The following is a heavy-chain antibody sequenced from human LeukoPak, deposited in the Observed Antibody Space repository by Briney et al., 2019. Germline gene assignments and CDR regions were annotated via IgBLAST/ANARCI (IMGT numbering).Heavy chain of an antibody. V-gene: IGHV3-48*04. J-gene: IGHJ5*02. CDR3: TRQSVAATFDP. D-gene: IGHD6-25*01. CDR1: GFTFSSYS. Sequence: PGGSLRLSCAASGFTFSSYSMNWVRQAPGKGLEWVSYISSSSSTIYYADSVKGRFTISRDNAKDSLYLQMISLKTEDTAVYYCTRQSVAATFDPWGQGTLVTVSS. CDR2: ISSSSSTI.